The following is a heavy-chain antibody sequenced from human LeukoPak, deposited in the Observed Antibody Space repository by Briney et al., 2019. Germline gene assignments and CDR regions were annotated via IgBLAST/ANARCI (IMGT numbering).Heavy chain of an antibody. V-gene: IGHV3-73*01. CDR3: TRWDYYYYYMDV. CDR1: GFTFSGSA. J-gene: IGHJ6*03. CDR2: IRSKANGYAT. D-gene: IGHD1-26*01. Sequence: GGSLRLSCAASGFTFSGSAMHWVRQASGKGLEWVGRIRSKANGYATAYAASVKGRFTISRDDSKNTAYLQMNSLKTEDTAVYYCTRWDYYYYYMDVWGKGTTVTVSS.